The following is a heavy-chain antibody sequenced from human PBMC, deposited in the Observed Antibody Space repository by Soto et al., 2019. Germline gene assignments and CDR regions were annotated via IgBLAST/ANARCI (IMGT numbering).Heavy chain of an antibody. V-gene: IGHV3-7*01. CDR3: ARTATSQFDY. CDR2: IKQDGSEK. Sequence: EVQLVESGGGLVQPGGSLRLSCADSGFTFSSYWMSWVRQAPGKGLEWVANIKQDGSEKYYVDSVKGRFTISRDNAKNSLYLQMNSLRAEDTAVYYCARTATSQFDYWGQGTLVIVSS. J-gene: IGHJ4*02. D-gene: IGHD6-6*01. CDR1: GFTFSSYW.